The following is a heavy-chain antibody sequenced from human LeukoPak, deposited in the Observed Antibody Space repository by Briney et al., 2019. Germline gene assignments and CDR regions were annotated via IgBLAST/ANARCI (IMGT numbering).Heavy chain of an antibody. J-gene: IGHJ4*02. CDR3: AKSAGYFDWLTYFDY. V-gene: IGHV3-23*01. D-gene: IGHD3-9*01. Sequence: PGGSLRLSCAASGFTFSSYAMSWVRQAPGRGLEWVSAISGSGGSTYYADSVKGRFTISRDNSKNTLYLQMNSLRAEDTAVYYCAKSAGYFDWLTYFDYWGQGTLVTVSS. CDR1: GFTFSSYA. CDR2: ISGSGGST.